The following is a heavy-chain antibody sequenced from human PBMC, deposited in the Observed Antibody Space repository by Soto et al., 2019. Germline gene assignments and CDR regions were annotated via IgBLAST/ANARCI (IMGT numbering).Heavy chain of an antibody. J-gene: IGHJ6*02. Sequence: PGGSLRLSYAASGFTFSNAWMNWVRQAPGKGLEWVGRIKSKTDGGTTDYAAPVKGRFTISRDDSKNTLYLQMNSLKTEDTAVYYCTTAGAPEGYYYDSSGYYYYYYGMDVWGQGTTVTVSS. CDR1: GFTFSNAW. D-gene: IGHD3-22*01. V-gene: IGHV3-15*07. CDR2: IKSKTDGGTT. CDR3: TTAGAPEGYYYDSSGYYYYYYGMDV.